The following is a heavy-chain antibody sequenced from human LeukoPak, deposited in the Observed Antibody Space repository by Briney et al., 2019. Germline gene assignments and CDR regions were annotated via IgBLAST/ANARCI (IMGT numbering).Heavy chain of an antibody. CDR2: FDPEDGET. D-gene: IGHD6-13*01. CDR3: ARGGAAAGRSLDY. J-gene: IGHJ4*02. V-gene: IGHV1-24*01. Sequence: ASVKVSCKVSGYTLTELSMHWLRQAPGKGLEWMGGFDPEDGETIYAQKFQGRVTMTEDTSTDTAYMELRSLRSDDTAVYYCARGGAAAGRSLDYWGQGTLVTVSS. CDR1: GYTLTELS.